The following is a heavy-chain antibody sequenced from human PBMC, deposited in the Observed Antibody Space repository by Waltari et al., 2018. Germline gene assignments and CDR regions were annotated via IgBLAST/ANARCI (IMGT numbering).Heavy chain of an antibody. CDR2: IRHDGRNQ. Sequence: QVQLVESGGGVVQPGGSLRVSCAASGFTFDTYGMHWVLHAPGKGLEWVAFIRHDGRNQYYGDSVKGRFTISRDNSKNTLYLQMNSLRTEDTALYYCAKSLLPGSIRTGDNWFDPWGQGTLVSVSS. CDR1: GFTFDTYG. CDR3: AKSLLPGSIRTGDNWFDP. D-gene: IGHD1-20*01. J-gene: IGHJ5*02. V-gene: IGHV3-30*02.